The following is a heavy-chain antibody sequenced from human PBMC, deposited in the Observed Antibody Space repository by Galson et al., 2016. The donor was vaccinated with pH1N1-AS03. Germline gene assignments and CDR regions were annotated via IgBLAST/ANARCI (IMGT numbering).Heavy chain of an antibody. V-gene: IGHV4-34*01. CDR1: GGSLTNYN. J-gene: IGHJ5*02. Sequence: SETLSLTCAVYGGSLTNYNWCWIRQLPGKGLEWIGEVNESGDTNYNPSLKSRVAISVDTSKNQFSLKLSSVTAADTAVYYCARTTSTAPQAWRLDPWGQGTLVTVSS. CDR2: VNESGDT. D-gene: IGHD2-21*02. CDR3: ARTTSTAPQAWRLDP.